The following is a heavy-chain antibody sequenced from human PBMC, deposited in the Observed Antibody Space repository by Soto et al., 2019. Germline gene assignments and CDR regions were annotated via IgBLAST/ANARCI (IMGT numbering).Heavy chain of an antibody. CDR2: ISGSGGST. J-gene: IGHJ5*02. CDR3: AKDFQPVGYSISFDP. CDR1: GFTFSSYA. Sequence: GGSLRLSCAASGFTFSSYAMSWVRQAPGKGLEWVSAISGSGGSTYYADSVKGRFTISRDNSKNTLYLQMNSLRAEDTAVYYCAKDFQPVGYSISFDPWGQGTLVTVSS. D-gene: IGHD6-13*01. V-gene: IGHV3-23*01.